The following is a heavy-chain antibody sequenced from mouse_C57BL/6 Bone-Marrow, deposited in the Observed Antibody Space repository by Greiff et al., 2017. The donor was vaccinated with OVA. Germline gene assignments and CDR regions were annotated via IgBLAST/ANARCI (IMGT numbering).Heavy chain of an antibody. J-gene: IGHJ4*01. CDR2: IYPGSGNT. Sequence: QVQLQQSGAELVRPGASVKLSCKASGYTFTDYYINWVKQRPGQGLEWIARIYPGSGNTYYNEKFKGKATLTAEKSSSTAYMQLSSLTSEDSAVYFCARRNSYAMDYWGQGTSVTVSS. CDR3: ARRNSYAMDY. V-gene: IGHV1-76*01. CDR1: GYTFTDYY.